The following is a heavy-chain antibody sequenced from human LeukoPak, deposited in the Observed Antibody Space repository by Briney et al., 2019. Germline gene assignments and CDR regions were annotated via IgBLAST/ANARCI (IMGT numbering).Heavy chain of an antibody. D-gene: IGHD6-13*01. Sequence: GGSLRLSCAASGFTFSSYSMNWVRQAPGKGLEWVSSISSSSSYIYYADSVKGRFTISRDNSKNTLYLQMNSLRAEDTAVYYCAREKAAAGDYWGQGTLVTVSS. CDR1: GFTFSSYS. V-gene: IGHV3-21*01. J-gene: IGHJ4*02. CDR2: ISSSSSYI. CDR3: AREKAAAGDY.